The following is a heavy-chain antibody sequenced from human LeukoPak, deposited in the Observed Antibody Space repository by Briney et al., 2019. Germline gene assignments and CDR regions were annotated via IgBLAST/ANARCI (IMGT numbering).Heavy chain of an antibody. CDR1: GFTFISYT. D-gene: IGHD6-19*01. J-gene: IGHJ4*02. Sequence: GSLRLSCAASGFTFISYTMNWVRQAPGKGLEWVSYISSSSTIYYADSVKGRFTISRDNAKNSLYLQMNSLRAEDTAVYYCARDDPAREVAGTLFDYWGQGTLVTVSS. V-gene: IGHV3-48*04. CDR3: ARDDPAREVAGTLFDY. CDR2: ISSSSTI.